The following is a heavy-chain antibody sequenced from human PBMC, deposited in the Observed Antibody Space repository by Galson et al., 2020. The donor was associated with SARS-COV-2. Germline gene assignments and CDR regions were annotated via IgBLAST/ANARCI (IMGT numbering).Heavy chain of an antibody. CDR3: ARAGFGAYYLDY. V-gene: IGHV1-69*13. D-gene: IGHD3-10*01. CDR2: IIPVFGTT. J-gene: IGHJ4*02. CDR1: GGTFDGHT. Sequence: ASVKVSCKASGGTFDGHTIAWLRQAPGQGLEWMGGIIPVFGTTEYTQEFQGRLTITADESTGTTHMELNSLTSDDMAIYYCARAGFGAYYLDYWGQGTLVTVST.